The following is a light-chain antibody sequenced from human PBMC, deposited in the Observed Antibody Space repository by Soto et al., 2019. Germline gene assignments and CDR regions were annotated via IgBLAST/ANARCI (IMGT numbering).Light chain of an antibody. Sequence: QSVLTQPASVSGSPGQSITISCTGTSSDVGGYNYVSWYQQHPGKAPKLIIYEVSNRPSGVSNRFSGSKSGNTASLTISGLQDEYEADYYCNSYTSKSTGVFGTGNKLTVL. CDR2: EVS. CDR3: NSYTSKSTGV. J-gene: IGLJ1*01. CDR1: SSDVGGYNY. V-gene: IGLV2-14*01.